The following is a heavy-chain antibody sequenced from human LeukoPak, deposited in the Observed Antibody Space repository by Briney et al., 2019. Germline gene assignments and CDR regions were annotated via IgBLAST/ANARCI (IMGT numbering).Heavy chain of an antibody. D-gene: IGHD3-9*01. J-gene: IGHJ5*02. V-gene: IGHV4-34*01. CDR2: INHSGST. Sequence: SETLSLTCAVYGGSFSGYYWSWIRQPPGKGLEWIGEINHSGSTNYNPSLKSRVTISVDTSKNQFSLKLSSVTAADTAVYYCVIYPEGAAYDILTAWGQGTLVTVSS. CDR1: GGSFSGYY. CDR3: VIYPEGAAYDILTA.